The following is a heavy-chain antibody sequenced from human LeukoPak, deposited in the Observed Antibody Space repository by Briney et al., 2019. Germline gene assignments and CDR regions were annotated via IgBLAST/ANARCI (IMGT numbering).Heavy chain of an antibody. D-gene: IGHD3-22*01. CDR3: ARQISDSSGNFDY. CDR2: IYPGDSDT. J-gene: IGHJ4*02. V-gene: IGHV5-51*01. Sequence: GASLKISFKGSGYRFTSYWIGWVRPMPGKGLEWMGIIYPGDSDTRYSPSFQGQVTISADKSISTAYLQWSSLKASDTAMYYCARQISDSSGNFDYWGQGTLVTVSS. CDR1: GYRFTSYW.